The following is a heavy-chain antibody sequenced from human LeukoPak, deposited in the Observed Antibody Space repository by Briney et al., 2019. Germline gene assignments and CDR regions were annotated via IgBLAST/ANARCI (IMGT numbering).Heavy chain of an antibody. CDR3: ARELRLHYYGSGSYRHGMDV. Sequence: SETLSLTCAVYGGSFSGYYWSWIRQPPGKGLEWIGEINHSGSTNYNPSLKSRVTISVETSKNQFSLKLSSVTAADTAVYYCARELRLHYYGSGSYRHGMDVWGKGTTVTVSS. V-gene: IGHV4-34*01. CDR1: GGSFSGYY. CDR2: INHSGST. J-gene: IGHJ6*04. D-gene: IGHD3-10*01.